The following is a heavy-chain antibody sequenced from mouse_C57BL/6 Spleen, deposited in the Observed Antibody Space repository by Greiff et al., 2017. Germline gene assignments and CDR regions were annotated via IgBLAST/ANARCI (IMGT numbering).Heavy chain of an antibody. CDR1: GYTFTSYW. Sequence: VQLQQPGAELVRPGTSVKLSCKASGYTFTSYWMHWVKQRPGQGLEWIGVIDPSDSYTNYNQKFKGKATLTVDTSSSTAYMQLSSLTSEDSAVYYCARRGSLRYFDVWGTGTTVTVSS. CDR2: IDPSDSYT. J-gene: IGHJ1*03. V-gene: IGHV1-59*01. CDR3: ARRGSLRYFDV.